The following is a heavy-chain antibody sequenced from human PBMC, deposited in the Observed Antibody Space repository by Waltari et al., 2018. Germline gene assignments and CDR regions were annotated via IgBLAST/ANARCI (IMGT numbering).Heavy chain of an antibody. Sequence: QVQLVESGGGVVQPGRSLRLSCAAAGFTFTNHAMHWVRQAPGKGLEWVAIISSDGNVKFYADSVKDRFTFSRDNSRKTVYLQMNSLRDEDTAVYYCARDLPGHGNFDFWGQGTQVTVSS. J-gene: IGHJ4*02. CDR1: GFTFTNHA. CDR2: ISSDGNVK. V-gene: IGHV3-30-3*01. CDR3: ARDLPGHGNFDF.